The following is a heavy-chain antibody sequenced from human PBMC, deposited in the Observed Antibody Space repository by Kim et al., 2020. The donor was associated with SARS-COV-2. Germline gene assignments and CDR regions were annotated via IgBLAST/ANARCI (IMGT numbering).Heavy chain of an antibody. J-gene: IGHJ6*02. D-gene: IGHD2-2*01. V-gene: IGHV6-1*01. CDR3: AKGCSSTSCRFDYYYYGMDV. CDR1: GDSVSSNSAA. CDR2: TYYRSKWYN. Sequence: SQTLSLTCAISGDSVSSNSAAWNWIRQSPSRGLEWLGRTYYRSKWYNDYAVSVKSRITINPDTSKNQFSLQLNSVTPEDTAVYYCAKGCSSTSCRFDYYYYGMDVWGQGTTVTVSS.